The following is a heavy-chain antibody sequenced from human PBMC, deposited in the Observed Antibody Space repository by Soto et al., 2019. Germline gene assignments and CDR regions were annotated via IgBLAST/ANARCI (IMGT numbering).Heavy chain of an antibody. CDR3: ARGNYYDSSGYYRTY. J-gene: IGHJ4*02. V-gene: IGHV3-30-3*01. CDR1: GFTFSSYA. Sequence: PGGSLRLSCAASGFTFSSYAMHWVRQAPGKGLEWVAVISYDGSNKYYADSVKGRFTISRDNSKSTLYLQMNSLRAEDTAVYYCARGNYYDSSGYYRTYWGQGTLVTVSS. CDR2: ISYDGSNK. D-gene: IGHD3-22*01.